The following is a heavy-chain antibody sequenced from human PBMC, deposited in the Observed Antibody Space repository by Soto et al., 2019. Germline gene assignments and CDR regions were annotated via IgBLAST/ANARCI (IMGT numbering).Heavy chain of an antibody. Sequence: QGLLVQSGAEVKKPGSSVKVSCKAPGGTLSTYTLTWLRQAPGQGPEWMGRIIPALDIEDYAQHVQGRVTITADTSTSTAYMELPSLRSDDTAVYYCAAVAGTSAFVGYFEYWGQGTLVTVAS. J-gene: IGHJ4*02. CDR1: GGTLSTYT. CDR3: AAVAGTSAFVGYFEY. CDR2: IIPALDIE. D-gene: IGHD6-19*01. V-gene: IGHV1-69*02.